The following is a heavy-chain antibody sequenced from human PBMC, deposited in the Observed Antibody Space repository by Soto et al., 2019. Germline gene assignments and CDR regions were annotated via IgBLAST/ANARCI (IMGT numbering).Heavy chain of an antibody. V-gene: IGHV3-74*01. CDR3: AKVASGSYDWFDP. CDR1: KFSFSGYW. D-gene: IGHD1-26*01. Sequence: EVQLVESGGGLVQPGGSLRLSCAASKFSFSGYWMHWVRQAPGKGLMWVSRVNPDGSTTTYADSVKGRFTISRDNAKNTVFLQMNSLRTVDTAVYYCAKVASGSYDWFDPWGQGTLVTLSS. J-gene: IGHJ5*02. CDR2: VNPDGSTT.